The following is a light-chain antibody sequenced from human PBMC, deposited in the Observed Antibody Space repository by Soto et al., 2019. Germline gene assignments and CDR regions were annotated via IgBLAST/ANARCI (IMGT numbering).Light chain of an antibody. CDR3: SSYVGGDKLV. Sequence: QSALTQPPSASGSPGQSVTISCTGTSSDVGGYNYVSWYQQHPGKVPKLMIYDVTTRPSGVPDRFSASKSGNTASLTVSGLQVEDEADYYCSSYVGGDKLVFGGGTKVTVL. J-gene: IGLJ2*01. CDR1: SSDVGGYNY. V-gene: IGLV2-8*01. CDR2: DVT.